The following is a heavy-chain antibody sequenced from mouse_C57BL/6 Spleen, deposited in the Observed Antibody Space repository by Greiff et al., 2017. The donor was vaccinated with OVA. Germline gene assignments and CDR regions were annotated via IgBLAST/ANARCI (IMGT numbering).Heavy chain of an antibody. D-gene: IGHD2-4*01. CDR2: IDPENGDT. Sequence: VQLQQSGAELVRPGASVKLSCTASGFNIKDDYMHWVKQRPEQGLEWIGWIDPENGDTEYASKFQGKATITADTSSNTAYLQLSSRTSEDTAVYYCTTLLRQGFAYWGQGTLVTVSA. CDR1: GFNIKDDY. J-gene: IGHJ3*01. V-gene: IGHV14-4*01. CDR3: TTLLRQGFAY.